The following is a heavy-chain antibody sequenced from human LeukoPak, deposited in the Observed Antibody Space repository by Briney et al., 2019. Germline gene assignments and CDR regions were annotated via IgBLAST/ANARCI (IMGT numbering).Heavy chain of an antibody. D-gene: IGHD6-13*01. CDR3: AREEFLAAAGTGNWFDP. J-gene: IGHJ5*02. CDR1: GYTFTGYY. V-gene: IGHV1-2*02. CDR2: INPNSGGT. Sequence: GASVKVSCKASGYTFTGYYMHWVRQAPGQGLEWMGWINPNSGGTNYAQKFQGRVTMTRDTSISTAYMELSRLRSDDTAVYYCAREEFLAAAGTGNWFDPWGQGTLVTVSS.